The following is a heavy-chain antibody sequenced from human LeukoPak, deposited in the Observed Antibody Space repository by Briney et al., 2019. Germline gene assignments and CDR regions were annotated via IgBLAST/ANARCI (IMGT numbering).Heavy chain of an antibody. CDR2: INPSGGST. V-gene: IGHV1-46*01. Sequence: ASVKVSCKASGYTFTSYYMHWVRQAPGQGLEWMGIINPSGGSTSYAQKFQGRVTMARDTSTSTVYMELSSLRSEDTAVYYCARASIQEYYFDYWGQGTLVTVSS. CDR3: ARASIQEYYFDY. J-gene: IGHJ4*02. CDR1: GYTFTSYY.